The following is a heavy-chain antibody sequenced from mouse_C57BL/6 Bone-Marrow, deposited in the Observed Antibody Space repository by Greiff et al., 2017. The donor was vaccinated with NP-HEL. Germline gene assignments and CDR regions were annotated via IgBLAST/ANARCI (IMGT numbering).Heavy chain of an antibody. CDR2: INYDGSST. D-gene: IGHD2-4*01. CDR3: AREGGLRRRTYAMDY. Sequence: EVQRVESEGGLVQPGSSMKLSCTTSGFTFSDYYMAWVRQVPEKGLDWVANINYDGSSTYYLPSLQSRFIISRDNAKNILYLQMSRLKSEDTATYNCAREGGLRRRTYAMDYWGQGTSVTVSS. J-gene: IGHJ4*01. CDR1: GFTFSDYY. V-gene: IGHV5-16*01.